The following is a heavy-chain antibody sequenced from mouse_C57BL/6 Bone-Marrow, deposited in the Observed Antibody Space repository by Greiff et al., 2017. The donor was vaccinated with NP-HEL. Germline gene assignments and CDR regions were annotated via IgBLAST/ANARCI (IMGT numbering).Heavy chain of an antibody. V-gene: IGHV1-64*01. Sequence: VQLQQPGAELVKPGASVKLSCKASGYTFTSYWMHWVKQRPGQGLEWIGMIHPNSGSTNYNEKFKSKATLTVDKSSSTAYMQLSSLTSEDSAVYYCARRVSYYYGSSYGFAYWGQGTLVTVSA. CDR1: GYTFTSYW. CDR2: IHPNSGST. CDR3: ARRVSYYYGSSYGFAY. J-gene: IGHJ3*01. D-gene: IGHD1-1*01.